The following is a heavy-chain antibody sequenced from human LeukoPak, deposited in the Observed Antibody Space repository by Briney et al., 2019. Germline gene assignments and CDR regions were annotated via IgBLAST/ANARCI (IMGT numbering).Heavy chain of an antibody. CDR3: ARDHEIRVRYVDTAMVINY. V-gene: IGHV1-18*01. CDR1: GGTFSSYA. D-gene: IGHD5-18*01. Sequence: ASVKVSCKASGGTFSSYAISWARQAPGQGLEWMGWISAYNGNTNYAQKLQGRVTMTTDTSTSTAYMELRSLRSDDTAVYYCARDHEIRVRYVDTAMVINYWGQGTLVTVSS. J-gene: IGHJ4*02. CDR2: ISAYNGNT.